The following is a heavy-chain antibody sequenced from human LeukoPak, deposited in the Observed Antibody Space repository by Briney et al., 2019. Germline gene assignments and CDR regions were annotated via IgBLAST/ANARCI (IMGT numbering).Heavy chain of an antibody. J-gene: IGHJ5*02. V-gene: IGHV4-4*02. Sequence: SGTLSLTCAVSGGSISSSNWWSWVRQPPGKGLEWIGEIYHSGSTNYNPSLKSRVTISVDKSKNQFSLKLSSVTAADTAVYYCARQDYYDNSGYYYARWFDPWGQGTLVTVSS. CDR2: IYHSGST. CDR3: ARQDYYDNSGYYYARWFDP. D-gene: IGHD3-22*01. CDR1: GGSISSSNW.